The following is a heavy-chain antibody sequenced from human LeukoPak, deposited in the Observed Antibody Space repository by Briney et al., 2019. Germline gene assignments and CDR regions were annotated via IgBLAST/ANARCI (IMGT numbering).Heavy chain of an antibody. CDR2: ISDGGST. D-gene: IGHD3-10*01. CDR1: GFTISSNY. V-gene: IGHV3-53*01. CDR3: ARGVFN. Sequence: RGSLRLSCAASGFTISSNYMNWVRQAPGKGLDWVSVISDGGSTYYADSVRGRFTISRDNSKNTLFLQMNSLRVEDTAVYYCARGVFNWGQGTLVTVSS. J-gene: IGHJ4*02.